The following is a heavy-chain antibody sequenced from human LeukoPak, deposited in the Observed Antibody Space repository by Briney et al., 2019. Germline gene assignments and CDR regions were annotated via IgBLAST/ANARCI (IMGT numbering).Heavy chain of an antibody. CDR3: ARPSYSGYDWGTFDY. V-gene: IGHV5-51*01. CDR1: GYSFTSYW. CDR2: IYPGDSDT. Sequence: GESLKIPCKGSGYSFTSYWIGWVRQMPGKGLEWMGIIYPGDSDTRYSPSFQGQVTISADKSISTAYLQWSSLKASDTAMYYCARPSYSGYDWGTFDYWGQGTLVTVSS. D-gene: IGHD5-12*01. J-gene: IGHJ4*02.